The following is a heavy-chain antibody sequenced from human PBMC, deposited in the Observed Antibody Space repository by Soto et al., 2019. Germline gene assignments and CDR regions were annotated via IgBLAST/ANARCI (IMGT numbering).Heavy chain of an antibody. CDR3: ARDEVLSRDEYFDY. V-gene: IGHV3-74*01. J-gene: IGHJ4*02. Sequence: VQLVESGGGLVQPGGSLRLSCAASGFTFSSYWMHWVRQAPGKGLVWVSRINSDGSSTSYADSVKGRFTIARDNAKNTLYLQMNSLRAEDTAVYYCARDEVLSRDEYFDYWGQGTLVTVSS. CDR2: INSDGSST. CDR1: GFTFSSYW.